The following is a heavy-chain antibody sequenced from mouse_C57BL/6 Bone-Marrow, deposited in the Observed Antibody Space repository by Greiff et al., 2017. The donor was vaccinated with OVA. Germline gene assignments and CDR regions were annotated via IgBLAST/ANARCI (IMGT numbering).Heavy chain of an antibody. CDR3: VDGYYCDY. D-gene: IGHD2-3*01. V-gene: IGHV1-20*01. J-gene: IGHJ2*01. CDR1: GYSFTGYS. CDR2: INPYNGDT. Sequence: EVQGVESGPELVKPGASVKISCKASGYSFTGYSMNWVMQSHGKSLEWIGRINPYNGDTFYNQKFKGKATLTVDKSSSTAQMVLRCLTSEDSAVYFCVDGYYCDYWGQGTPLTVSS.